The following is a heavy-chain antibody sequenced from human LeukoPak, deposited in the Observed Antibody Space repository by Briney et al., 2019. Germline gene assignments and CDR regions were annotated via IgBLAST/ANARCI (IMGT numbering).Heavy chain of an antibody. CDR2: IKQDGSEK. CDR1: GFTFSSYW. CDR3: ARAGEGDSSGYYYESPSDY. J-gene: IGHJ4*02. Sequence: GGSLRLSCAASGFTFSSYWMSWARQAPGKGLEWVANIKQDGSEKYYVDSVKGRFTISRDNAKNSLYLQMNSLRDEDTAVYYCARAGEGDSSGYYYESPSDYWGQGTLVTVSS. V-gene: IGHV3-7*01. D-gene: IGHD3-22*01.